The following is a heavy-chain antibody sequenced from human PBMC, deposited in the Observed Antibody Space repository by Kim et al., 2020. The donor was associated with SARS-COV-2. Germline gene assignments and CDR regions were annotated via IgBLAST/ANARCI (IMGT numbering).Heavy chain of an antibody. V-gene: IGHV4-4*07. CDR1: GGSITNYY. CDR2: IYTRGST. J-gene: IGHJ6*02. Sequence: SETLSLTCTVSGGSITNYYWSWIRQPAGQGLQWIGRIYTRGSTNYNPSLKSRVTMSMDTSKSHFSLNLSSVTAADTAVYYCATGGTGYYYGMDVWGQGTTVIVSS. D-gene: IGHD3-9*01. CDR3: ATGGTGYYYGMDV.